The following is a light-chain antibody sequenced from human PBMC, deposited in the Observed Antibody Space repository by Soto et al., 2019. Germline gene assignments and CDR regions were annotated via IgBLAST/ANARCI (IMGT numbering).Light chain of an antibody. Sequence: EIVLTQSPGTLSLSPGERATLSCRASQSVSSSYLAWYQQKPGQAPRLLIYSASSRATGIPDRFSGSGSGTDFTLTISRLEPEDFAVYYCQQYGSSPPRYTFGQGTKLEIK. CDR3: QQYGSSPPRYT. J-gene: IGKJ2*01. CDR2: SAS. CDR1: QSVSSSY. V-gene: IGKV3-20*01.